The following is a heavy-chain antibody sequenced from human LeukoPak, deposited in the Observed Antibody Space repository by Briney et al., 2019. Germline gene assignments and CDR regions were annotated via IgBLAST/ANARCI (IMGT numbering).Heavy chain of an antibody. Sequence: GGSLRLSCAASGFTFSEYYMSWIRQAPGKGLEWVSYISSSGSTIYYADSVKGRSTISRDSAKNSLYLQMNSLGAEDTAVYYCTRDRTPGIAAVLPDYWGQGTLVTVSS. V-gene: IGHV3-11*01. J-gene: IGHJ4*02. CDR2: ISSSGSTI. D-gene: IGHD6-13*01. CDR3: TRDRTPGIAAVLPDY. CDR1: GFTFSEYY.